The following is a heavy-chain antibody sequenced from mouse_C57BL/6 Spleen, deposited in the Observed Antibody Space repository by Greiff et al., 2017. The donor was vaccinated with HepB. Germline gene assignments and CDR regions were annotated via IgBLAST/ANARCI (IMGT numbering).Heavy chain of an antibody. J-gene: IGHJ3*01. D-gene: IGHD2-3*01. Sequence: VQVVESGPELVRPGSSVKLSCKASGYTFTSYWMHWVKQRPIQGLEWIGNIDPSDSETHYNQKFKDKATLTVDKSSSTAYMQLSSLTSEDSAVYYCAREDDGYPAYWGQGTLVTVSA. V-gene: IGHV1-52*01. CDR1: GYTFTSYW. CDR3: AREDDGYPAY. CDR2: IDPSDSET.